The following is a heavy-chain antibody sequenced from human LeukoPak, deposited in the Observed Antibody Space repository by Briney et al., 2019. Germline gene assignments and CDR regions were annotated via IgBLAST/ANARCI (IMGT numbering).Heavy chain of an antibody. CDR2: ISTSSRTI. CDR1: GFSFSNYV. D-gene: IGHD2-15*01. V-gene: IGHV3-48*04. J-gene: IGHJ4*02. Sequence: GGSLRLSCAASGFSFSNYVMTWVRQAPGKGLERVAYISTSSRTIYYADSVKGRFTVSRDNAKNSLYLQMNSLRAEDTAVYYCVRAPGIVVVVAATGDYWGRGTLVTVSS. CDR3: VRAPGIVVVVAATGDY.